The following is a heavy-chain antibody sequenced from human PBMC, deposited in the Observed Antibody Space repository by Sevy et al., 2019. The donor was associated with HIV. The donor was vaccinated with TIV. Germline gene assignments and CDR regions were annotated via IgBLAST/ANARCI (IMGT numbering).Heavy chain of an antibody. V-gene: IGHV3-7*01. D-gene: IGHD5-18*01. CDR1: GFTFSSYW. Sequence: GSRRLSCAASGFTFSSYWMSWVRQAPGKGLEWVATMKQDGSEKYYVDSVKGRFTISRDNARNPLYLQINSLRAEDTGLYYCVREGLGGYSYSLDCWGQGTLVTVSS. J-gene: IGHJ4*02. CDR2: MKQDGSEK. CDR3: VREGLGGYSYSLDC.